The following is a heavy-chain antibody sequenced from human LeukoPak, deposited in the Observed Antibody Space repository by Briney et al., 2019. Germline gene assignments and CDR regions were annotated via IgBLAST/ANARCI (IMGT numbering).Heavy chain of an antibody. V-gene: IGHV3-23*01. CDR3: ARVGSYYYGSGNDY. J-gene: IGHJ4*02. CDR1: GFTFSSYA. Sequence: GGSLRLSCAASGFTFSSYAMSWVRRAPGKGLEWVSAISGSGGSTYYADSVKGRFTISRDNAKNSLYLQMNSLRAEDTAVYYCARVGSYYYGSGNDYWGQGTLVTVSS. CDR2: ISGSGGST. D-gene: IGHD3-10*01.